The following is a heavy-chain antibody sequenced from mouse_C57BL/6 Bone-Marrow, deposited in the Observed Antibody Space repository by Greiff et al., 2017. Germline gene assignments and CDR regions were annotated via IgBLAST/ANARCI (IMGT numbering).Heavy chain of an antibody. CDR3: ARYYGEDYFDY. D-gene: IGHD1-1*01. V-gene: IGHV1-69*01. Sequence: QVQLQQPGAELVMPGASVKLSCKASGYTFTSYWMHWVKQRPGQGLEWIGEIDPSDSYTNYNQKFKGKSTLTVDKSSSTAYMQLSSLTSEDSAVYYCARYYGEDYFDYWGQGTTLTVSS. CDR2: IDPSDSYT. J-gene: IGHJ2*01. CDR1: GYTFTSYW.